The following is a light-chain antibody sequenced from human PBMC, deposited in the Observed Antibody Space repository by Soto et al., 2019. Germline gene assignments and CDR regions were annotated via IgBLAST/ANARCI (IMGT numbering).Light chain of an antibody. CDR2: EGS. CDR3: CSYAGSSSNYV. J-gene: IGLJ1*01. CDR1: SSDVGSYDL. Sequence: QSVLTQPASVSGSPGQSITISCTGTSSDVGSYDLVSWYQHHPGKAPKLVIYEGSKRPLGLSSRFSGSKSGNTASLTISGLQAEDEADYYCCSYAGSSSNYVFGTVTKVTVL. V-gene: IGLV2-23*01.